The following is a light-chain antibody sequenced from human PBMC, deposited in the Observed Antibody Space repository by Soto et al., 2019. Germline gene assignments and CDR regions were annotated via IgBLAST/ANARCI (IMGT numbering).Light chain of an antibody. V-gene: IGKV3-15*01. Sequence: EIVMTQSPATLSVSPGEGATLSCRASQSINSDLAWYQQKPGQAPRLFMYDGSTRATGFPARFSGSGSGTEFTLTISSLQSEDFAVYYCQQYNDWPRTFGQGTKVEIK. CDR2: DGS. CDR1: QSINSD. CDR3: QQYNDWPRT. J-gene: IGKJ1*01.